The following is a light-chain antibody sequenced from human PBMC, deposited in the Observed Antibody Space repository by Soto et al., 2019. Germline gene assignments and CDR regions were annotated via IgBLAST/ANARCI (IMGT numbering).Light chain of an antibody. CDR3: QQYDNWPWT. J-gene: IGKJ1*01. CDR2: AAS. Sequence: DCKMTESASSVSASVGDRVTITCRASQGISSWLDWYQQKPGKAPKLLIYAASTLQGGVPSRFSGSGSGTEFTLTISSLQSEDFAVYYCQQYDNWPWTFGQRTKVDIK. CDR1: QGISSW. V-gene: IGKV1-12*01.